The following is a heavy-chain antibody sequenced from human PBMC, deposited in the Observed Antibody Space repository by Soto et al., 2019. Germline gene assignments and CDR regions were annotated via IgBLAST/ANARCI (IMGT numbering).Heavy chain of an antibody. CDR2: IYYSGST. CDR1: GGSISSGDYY. J-gene: IGHJ4*02. CDR3: ASYDSTKEYFDY. D-gene: IGHD3-22*01. Sequence: PSETLSLTCTVSGGSISSGDYYWSWIRQPPGKGLEWIGYIYYSGSTYYNPSLKSRVTISVDTSKNQFSLKLSSVTAADTAVYYCASYDSTKEYFDYWRQRTLVTVSS. V-gene: IGHV4-30-4*01.